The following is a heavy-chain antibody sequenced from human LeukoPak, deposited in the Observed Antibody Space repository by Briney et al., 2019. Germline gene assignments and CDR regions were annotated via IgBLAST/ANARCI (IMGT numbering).Heavy chain of an antibody. J-gene: IGHJ3*01. CDR2: INPNSGGT. D-gene: IGHD3-3*01. CDR1: GYTFTGYY. CDR3: ARVSPATDRLYD. Sequence: GASVKVSCTASGYTFTGYYMHWVRQAPGQGLEWMGWINPNSGGTNYAQKFQGRVTMTRDTSISTAYMELSRLRSDDTAVYYCARVSPATDRLYDWGQGTMVTVSS. V-gene: IGHV1-2*02.